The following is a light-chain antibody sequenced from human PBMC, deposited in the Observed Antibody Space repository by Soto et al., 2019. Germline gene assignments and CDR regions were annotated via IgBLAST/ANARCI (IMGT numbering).Light chain of an antibody. J-gene: IGKJ1*01. CDR2: GAS. CDR1: QSVTSSY. V-gene: IGKV3-20*01. Sequence: EIVLTQSPGTLSLPPGERVTLSCRASQSVTSSYIAWYQQKSGQAPRLLLYGASSRATGIPDRFRGSGSGTDFTLTISRLEPEDFAVYYCQQYGGLPTFGQGTKVDIK. CDR3: QQYGGLPT.